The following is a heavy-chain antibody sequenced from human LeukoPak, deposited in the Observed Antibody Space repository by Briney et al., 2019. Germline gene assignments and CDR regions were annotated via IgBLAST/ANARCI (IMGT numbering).Heavy chain of an antibody. D-gene: IGHD6-13*01. CDR3: ARTAAAGIDY. CDR2: INHSGST. CDR1: GGSFSGYY. Sequence: SETLSLTCAVYGGSFSGYYWSWIRQPPGKGLEWIGEINHSGSTNYNPSLKSRVTIPVDTSKNQFSLKLSSVTAADTAVYYCARTAAAGIDYWGQGTLVTVSS. J-gene: IGHJ4*02. V-gene: IGHV4-34*01.